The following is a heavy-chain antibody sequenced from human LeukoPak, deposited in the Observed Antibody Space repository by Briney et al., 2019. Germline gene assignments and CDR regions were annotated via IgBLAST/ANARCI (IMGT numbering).Heavy chain of an antibody. CDR1: GYTFTSYD. J-gene: IGHJ6*03. Sequence: ASVKVSCKASGYTFTSYDINWVRQAPGQGLEWMGWMNPNSGNTDYAQKFQGRVTITRNTSISTAYMELSSLRSEDTAVYYCARGGARRQPKIYCYYYMDVWGKGTTVTVSS. V-gene: IGHV1-8*03. CDR2: MNPNSGNT. CDR3: ARGGARRQPKIYCYYYMDV. D-gene: IGHD3-10*01.